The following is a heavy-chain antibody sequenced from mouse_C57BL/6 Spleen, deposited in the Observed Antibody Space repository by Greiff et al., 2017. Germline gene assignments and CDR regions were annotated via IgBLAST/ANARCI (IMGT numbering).Heavy chain of an antibody. J-gene: IGHJ2*01. CDR3: ARGDYEEDFDY. CDR1: GFTFSDYG. CDR2: ISSGSSTI. V-gene: IGHV5-17*01. Sequence: EVKLVESGGGLVKPGGSLKLSCAASGFTFSDYGMHWVRQAPEKGLEWVAYISSGSSTIYYADTVKGRFPISREHAKNTLFLQLTSLRSEDTAMYYCARGDYEEDFDYWGQGTTLTVSS. D-gene: IGHD2-4*01.